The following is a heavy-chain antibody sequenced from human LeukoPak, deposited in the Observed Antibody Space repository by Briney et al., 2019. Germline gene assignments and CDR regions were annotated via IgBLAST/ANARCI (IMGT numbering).Heavy chain of an antibody. J-gene: IGHJ4*02. CDR1: GGSLNGHY. CDR2: GSESGGT. CDR3: AREYYYYESTGYQYYFDS. V-gene: IGHV4-34*01. D-gene: IGHD3-22*01. Sequence: SETLSLTCAVYGGSLNGHYWSWIRQPPGKGLEWIGEGSESGGTKFNPSLKSRVTISVDTSKNQFSLKLTSVTAADTAVYYCAREYYYYESTGYQYYFDSWGQGTLVTVSS.